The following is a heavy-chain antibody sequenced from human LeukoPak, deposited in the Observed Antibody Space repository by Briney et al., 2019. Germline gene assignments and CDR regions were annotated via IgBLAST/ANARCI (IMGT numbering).Heavy chain of an antibody. J-gene: IGHJ5*02. D-gene: IGHD3-10*01. Sequence: GGSLRLSCAASGFTFSRYDMHWVRQATGKGLEWVSAIGTAGDTYYPGSVKGRFTISRENAKNSLCLQMNSLRAGDTAVYYCARGRGGSLTFDPWGQGTLVTVSS. CDR1: GFTFSRYD. V-gene: IGHV3-13*01. CDR3: ARGRGGSLTFDP. CDR2: IGTAGDT.